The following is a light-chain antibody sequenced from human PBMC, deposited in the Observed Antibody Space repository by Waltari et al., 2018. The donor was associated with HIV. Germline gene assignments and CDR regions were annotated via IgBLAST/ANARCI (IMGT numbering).Light chain of an antibody. CDR1: SGINSGTNK. V-gene: IGLV5-45*01. Sequence: QAVLTQPASLSASPGASASPTCHLRSGINSGTNKIYRYPLKPRSPPQYPLKYKSDSDNQQGSGVSSRFSGSKYASANAGILLISGLQSEDEADYYCMIWHTSAWVFGGGTKLTVL. J-gene: IGLJ3*02. CDR3: MIWHTSAWV. CDR2: YKSDSDN.